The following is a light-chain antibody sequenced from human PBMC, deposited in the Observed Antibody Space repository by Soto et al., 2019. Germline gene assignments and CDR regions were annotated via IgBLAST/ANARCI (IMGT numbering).Light chain of an antibody. V-gene: IGKV3-11*01. CDR1: QSVSSS. Sequence: EIVLTQSPATLSLSPGERATLSCRASQSVSSSLAWYQQKRGQAPRLLIYDASNRATGIPARFSGSGSGTDFTLTISSLEPEDFAVYYCQQRSYWPLLRTFGGGTKVEIK. J-gene: IGKJ4*01. CDR3: QQRSYWPLLRT. CDR2: DAS.